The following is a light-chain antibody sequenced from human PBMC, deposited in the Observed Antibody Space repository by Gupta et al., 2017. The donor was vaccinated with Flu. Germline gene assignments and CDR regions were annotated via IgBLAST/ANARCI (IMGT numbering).Light chain of an antibody. CDR1: QSISSW. CDR3: QHYESDANT. J-gene: IGKJ4*02. Sequence: DIQMNHSPSTLSAFVGDRVTITCRASQSISSWLAWYQEKPGTAPKLLIYGASSLEGGVPSTFSGSGSGTEFTLTISSLHPDDFATYYCQHYESDANTFGRGTKVDI. V-gene: IGKV1-5*03. CDR2: GAS.